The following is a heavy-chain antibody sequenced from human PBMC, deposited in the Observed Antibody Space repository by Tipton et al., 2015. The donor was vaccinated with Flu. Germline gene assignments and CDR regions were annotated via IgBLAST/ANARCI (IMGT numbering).Heavy chain of an antibody. J-gene: IGHJ4*02. Sequence: TLSLTCTVSGGSISSSSFYWGWIRQPPGKGLEWIGYMYYSGTTNYSPSLKRRVTISLDTSKNQFSLNLTSVTPADTAVYYCARGGHDYLWGNYPDHWGQGTLVTVSS. CDR2: MYYSGTT. CDR3: ARGGHDYLWGNYPDH. V-gene: IGHV4-61*05. CDR1: GGSISSSSFY. D-gene: IGHD3-16*02.